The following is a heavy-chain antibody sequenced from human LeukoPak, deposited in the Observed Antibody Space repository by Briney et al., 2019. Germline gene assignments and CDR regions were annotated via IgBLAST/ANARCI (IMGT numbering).Heavy chain of an antibody. CDR1: GFTFSSYE. J-gene: IGHJ4*02. CDR2: ISSSGGTI. D-gene: IGHD6-13*01. Sequence: GGSLRLSCAASGFTFSSYEMNWVRQAPGKGLEWVSYISSSGGTIYYADSVKGRFTISRDNAKNSLYLQMNSLRVEDTAVYYCARSSSSWYGYWGQGTLVTVSS. V-gene: IGHV3-48*03. CDR3: ARSSSSWYGY.